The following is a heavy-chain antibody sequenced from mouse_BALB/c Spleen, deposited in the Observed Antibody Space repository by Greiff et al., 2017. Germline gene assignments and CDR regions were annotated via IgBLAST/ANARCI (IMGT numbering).Heavy chain of an antibody. Sequence: QVQLKQSGAELAKPGASVKMSCKASGYTFTSYWMHWVKQRPGQGLEWIGYINPSTGYTEYNQKFKDKATLTADKSSSTAYMQLSSLTSEDSAVYYCARSTMIPPFAYWGQGTLVTVSA. V-gene: IGHV1-7*01. D-gene: IGHD2-4*01. CDR1: GYTFTSYW. CDR2: INPSTGYT. CDR3: ARSTMIPPFAY. J-gene: IGHJ3*01.